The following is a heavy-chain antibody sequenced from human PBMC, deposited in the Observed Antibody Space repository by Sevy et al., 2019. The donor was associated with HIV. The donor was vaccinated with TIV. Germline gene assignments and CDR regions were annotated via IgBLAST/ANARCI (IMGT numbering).Heavy chain of an antibody. CDR2: INPNSGGT. J-gene: IGHJ5*02. Sequence: ASVKVSCKASGYTFTGYYMHWVRQAPGQGLEWMGWINPNSGGTNYAQKFQGRVTMTRDTSISTAYMELNRLRSDDTAVYYCARGFYYYDSSGYYWPWGQGTLVTVSS. V-gene: IGHV1-2*02. D-gene: IGHD3-22*01. CDR3: ARGFYYYDSSGYYWP. CDR1: GYTFTGYY.